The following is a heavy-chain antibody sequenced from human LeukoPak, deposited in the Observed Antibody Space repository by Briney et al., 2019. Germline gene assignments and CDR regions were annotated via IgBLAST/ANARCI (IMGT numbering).Heavy chain of an antibody. CDR1: GYSFTSYW. V-gene: IGHV5-51*01. CDR3: ARLMLRGYFDY. J-gene: IGHJ4*02. CDR2: IFPGDSVT. Sequence: GESLKISCRGSGYSFTSYWLGWLRHMPGKGLEWLGIIFPGDSVTKYSPSFQGQVTISADKSISTAYLQWSSLKASDPAMYYCARLMLRGYFDYWGQGTLVTVSS. D-gene: IGHD3-10*02.